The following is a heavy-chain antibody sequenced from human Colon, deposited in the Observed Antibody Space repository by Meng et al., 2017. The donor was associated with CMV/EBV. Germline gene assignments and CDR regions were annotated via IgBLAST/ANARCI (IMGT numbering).Heavy chain of an antibody. J-gene: IGHJ4*02. Sequence: GGSLKISCAASGFTFNRNSMSWVRQAPGKGLEWVSGINGVGDTTYYADSVKGRFTISRDNSKNTLYLRMIDLRAEDTAMYYCAKDRAYCGSFSCSPNYFDGWGQGNLVTVS. D-gene: IGHD2-21*01. CDR3: AKDRAYCGSFSCSPNYFDG. V-gene: IGHV3-23*01. CDR1: GFTFNRNS. CDR2: INGVGDTT.